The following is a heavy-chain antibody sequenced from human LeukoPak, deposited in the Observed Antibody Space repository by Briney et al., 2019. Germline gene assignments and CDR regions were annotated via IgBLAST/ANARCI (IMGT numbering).Heavy chain of an antibody. CDR2: INHSGST. V-gene: IGHV4-34*01. J-gene: IGHJ3*02. D-gene: IGHD6-13*01. Sequence: SETLSLTCAVYGGSFSGYYWSWIRQPPGKGLEWIGEINHSGSTNYNPSLKSRVTISVDTSKNQFSLKLSSVTAADTAVYYCARYISSSWYFSNYRDAFDIWGQGTMVTVSS. CDR3: ARYISSSWYFSNYRDAFDI. CDR1: GGSFSGYY.